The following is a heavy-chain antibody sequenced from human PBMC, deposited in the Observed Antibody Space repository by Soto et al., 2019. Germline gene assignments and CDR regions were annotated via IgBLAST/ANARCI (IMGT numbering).Heavy chain of an antibody. V-gene: IGHV3-23*01. D-gene: IGHD6-19*01. J-gene: IGHJ4*02. Sequence: GGSLRLSCAASGFTFSSYAMSWVRQAPGKGLEWVSAISGSGGSTYYVDSVKGRFTISRDNSKNTLNLQMNSLRAEDTAVYYCAKDRYSSGWANFDYWGQGTLVTVSS. CDR3: AKDRYSSGWANFDY. CDR1: GFTFSSYA. CDR2: ISGSGGST.